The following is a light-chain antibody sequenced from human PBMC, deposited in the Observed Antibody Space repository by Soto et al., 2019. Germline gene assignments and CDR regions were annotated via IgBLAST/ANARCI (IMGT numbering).Light chain of an antibody. V-gene: IGKV3-20*01. CDR2: GAS. J-gene: IGKJ1*01. Sequence: EIVMTQSPAALSVSPGERATLSCRASQSVNIYLAWYQQKPGQAPRLLIFGASSRATGIAARFSGSGSGTDFTLTISRLEPEDFAVYYCQQYGSSRWTFGQGTKVDIK. CDR3: QQYGSSRWT. CDR1: QSVNIY.